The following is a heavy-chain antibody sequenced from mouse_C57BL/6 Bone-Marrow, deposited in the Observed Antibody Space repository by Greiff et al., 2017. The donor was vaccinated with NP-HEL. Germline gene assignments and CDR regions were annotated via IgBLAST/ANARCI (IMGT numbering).Heavy chain of an antibody. D-gene: IGHD1-1*01. V-gene: IGHV1-18*01. CDR1: GYTFTDYN. J-gene: IGHJ1*03. CDR2: INPNNGGT. CDR3: ARFITTVVRYFDV. Sequence: VQLKESGPELVKPGASVKIPCKASGYTFTDYNMDWVKQSHGKSLEWIGDINPNNGGTIYNQKFKGKATLTVDKSSSTAYMELRSLTSEDTAVYYCARFITTVVRYFDVWGTGTTVTVSS.